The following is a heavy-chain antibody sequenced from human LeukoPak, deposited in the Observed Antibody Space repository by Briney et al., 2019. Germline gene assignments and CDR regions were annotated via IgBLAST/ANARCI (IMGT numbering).Heavy chain of an antibody. J-gene: IGHJ4*02. Sequence: SETLSLICTVSGGSISSYYWSWIRQPPGKGLEWIGRIYASGGANYNPSLKSRVTMSVDTSKNQLSLKVSSVTAADTAVYYCAREFSSVASAGTDYWGQGTLVTVSS. CDR2: IYASGGA. CDR3: AREFSSVASAGTDY. D-gene: IGHD6-13*01. CDR1: GGSISSYY. V-gene: IGHV4-4*07.